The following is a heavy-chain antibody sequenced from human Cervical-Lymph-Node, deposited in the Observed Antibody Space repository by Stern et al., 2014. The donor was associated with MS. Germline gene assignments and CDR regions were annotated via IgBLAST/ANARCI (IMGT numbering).Heavy chain of an antibody. CDR3: AGHDYGSGRYGYGMDV. Sequence: VQLVQSGPEVKKPGESLKISCKGSGYRFSSYWIGWVRQMPGKGLEWMGIIYPGDSESRYSPSFRGQVPISADKSISTAFLQWSSLKASDTAMYYCAGHDYGSGRYGYGMDVWGQGTTVTVSS. D-gene: IGHD3-10*01. V-gene: IGHV5-51*03. CDR2: IYPGDSES. CDR1: GYRFSSYW. J-gene: IGHJ6*02.